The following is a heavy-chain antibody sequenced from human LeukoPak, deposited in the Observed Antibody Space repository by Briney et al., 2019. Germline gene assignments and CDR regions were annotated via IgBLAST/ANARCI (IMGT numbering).Heavy chain of an antibody. V-gene: IGHV3-7*04. CDR1: GFPFSGYW. CDR2: INQDGSEK. Sequence: PGGSLRLSCAASGFPFSGYWMSWVRQAPGKGLEWVANINQDGSEKYYMDSVKGRFTISRDNAKNSLSLLMNSLRAEDTAVYYCAREKLRCLDYWGQGTLVTVSS. D-gene: IGHD4-17*01. CDR3: AREKLRCLDY. J-gene: IGHJ4*02.